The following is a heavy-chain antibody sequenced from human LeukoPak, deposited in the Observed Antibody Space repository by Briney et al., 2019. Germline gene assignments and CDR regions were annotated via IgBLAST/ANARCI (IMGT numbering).Heavy chain of an antibody. J-gene: IGHJ4*02. D-gene: IGHD3-10*01. CDR1: GSTLSNHG. CDR2: ISGSGGGT. V-gene: IGHV3-23*01. CDR3: AQRGVVVRVILVGFHKEAHYFGS. Sequence: GGSLRLSCAVSGSTLSNHGMSWVRQAPGKGLEWVAGISGSGGGTNYADSVKGRVTIPRDNPKNTLYLQLDRVRAEDAAVYFCAQRGVVVRVILVGFHKEAHYFGSWGKGALVSVSS.